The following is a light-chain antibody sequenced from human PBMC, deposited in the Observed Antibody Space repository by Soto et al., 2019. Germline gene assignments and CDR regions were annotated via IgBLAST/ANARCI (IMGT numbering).Light chain of an antibody. J-gene: IGKJ1*01. CDR2: GAF. CDR1: QSISSNY. CDR3: QHYDASPCT. V-gene: IGKV3-20*01. Sequence: EIVLTQSPGTLSLSPGERATLSCRASQSISSNYVAWYQQKPGQAPRLLIYGAFARAAGIPGRFSGSASGTDFPLTISRLEPEDFAVYFWQHYDASPCTFGQGNKVELK.